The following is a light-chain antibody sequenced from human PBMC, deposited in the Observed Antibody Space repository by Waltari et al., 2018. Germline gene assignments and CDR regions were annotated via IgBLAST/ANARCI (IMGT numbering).Light chain of an antibody. CDR3: QQRNSYPYS. CDR1: QNIISY. V-gene: IGKV1-13*02. Sequence: IQFTQSPSSLSAFVGDRVTITCPASQNIISYLDWYQQKPGKAPDLLIYKASSFQSGVPSRFSGSGSGADYTLTISSLQSEDIAIYYCQQRNSYPYSFGQGTKVEIK. CDR2: KAS. J-gene: IGKJ2*03.